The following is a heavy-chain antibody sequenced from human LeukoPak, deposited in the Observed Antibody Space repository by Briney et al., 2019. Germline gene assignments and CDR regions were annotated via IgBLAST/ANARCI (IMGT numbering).Heavy chain of an antibody. CDR1: GDSITSHY. Sequence: SETLSLTCTVSGDSITSHYWNWIRQTPGKGLEWIGYIYHTGSTNYNPSLKSRGSISADTSNNRFSLRLYSVTAAYTAVYYCARERGEGYWGQGILVTVSS. D-gene: IGHD3-10*01. CDR2: IYHTGST. J-gene: IGHJ4*02. V-gene: IGHV4-59*11. CDR3: ARERGEGY.